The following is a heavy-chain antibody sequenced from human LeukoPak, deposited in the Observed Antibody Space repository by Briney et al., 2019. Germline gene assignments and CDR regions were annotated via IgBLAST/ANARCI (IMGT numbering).Heavy chain of an antibody. CDR2: IYYSGST. CDR1: GGSISSSSYY. J-gene: IGHJ4*02. Sequence: SETLSLTCTVSGGSISSSSYYWGWIRQPPGKGLEWIGSIYYSGSTYYNPSLKSRVTISVDTSKNQFSLKLSSVTAADTAVYYCARREDTAMDYWGQGTLVTVSS. V-gene: IGHV4-39*01. CDR3: ARREDTAMDY. D-gene: IGHD5-18*01.